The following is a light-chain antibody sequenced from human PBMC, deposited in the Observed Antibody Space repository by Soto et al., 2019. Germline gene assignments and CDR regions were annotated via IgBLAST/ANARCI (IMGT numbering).Light chain of an antibody. V-gene: IGKV3-15*01. Sequence: EIEMTQSPATLSLAPGERVTLSCRASEGVSTNLAWYQQKAGQAPRLLIYGASTRATGIPARFSGSGSGTEFTLTISSLQSEDFAVYYCQQYNNWPRTFGQGTKVDIK. J-gene: IGKJ1*01. CDR1: EGVSTN. CDR3: QQYNNWPRT. CDR2: GAS.